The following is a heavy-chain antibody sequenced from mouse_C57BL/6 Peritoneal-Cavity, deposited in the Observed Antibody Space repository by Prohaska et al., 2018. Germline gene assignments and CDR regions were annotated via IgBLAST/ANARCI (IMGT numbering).Heavy chain of an antibody. CDR2: INSDVSAI. D-gene: IGHD1-1*01. V-gene: IGHV11-2*01. CDR3: MRYGSYGYFDV. J-gene: IGHJ1*03. Sequence: EVQLLETGGGLVQPGGSRGLSCEGSGFTFSGFWMSWVRQTPGKTLEWIGDINSDVSAINYEPCIKDRFTSFRDNDKSTLYLQMSNVRSEDTATYFCMRYGSYGYFDVWGTGTTVTVSS. CDR1: GFTFSGFW.